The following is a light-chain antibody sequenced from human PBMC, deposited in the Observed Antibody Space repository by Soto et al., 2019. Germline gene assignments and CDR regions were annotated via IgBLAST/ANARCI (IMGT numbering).Light chain of an antibody. Sequence: EVGLSQSPGTLSLSPGERATLSCRASQSVSSSYLAWYQHKRGQAPRLLMYGASSRATGVPDRFSGWGSGTDFTLTISRLEPEDFAVYYCHQYGASPQTFGQGTKVDIK. CDR1: QSVSSSY. V-gene: IGKV3-20*01. CDR3: HQYGASPQT. CDR2: GAS. J-gene: IGKJ1*01.